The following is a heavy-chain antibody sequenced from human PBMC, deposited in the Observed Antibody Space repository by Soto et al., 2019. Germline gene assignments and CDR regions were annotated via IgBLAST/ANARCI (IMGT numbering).Heavy chain of an antibody. CDR1: GFTFSSYS. Sequence: EVQLVESGGGLVKPGGSLRLSCAASGFTFSSYSMNWVRQAPGKGLEWVSSISSSSSYIYYADSVKGRFTISRDNAKNSLYLQMHRLRVEDTALYYCAKYRGGDLKAFDIWGQGTMVTVSS. D-gene: IGHD3-10*01. CDR2: ISSSSSYI. CDR3: AKYRGGDLKAFDI. J-gene: IGHJ3*02. V-gene: IGHV3-21*01.